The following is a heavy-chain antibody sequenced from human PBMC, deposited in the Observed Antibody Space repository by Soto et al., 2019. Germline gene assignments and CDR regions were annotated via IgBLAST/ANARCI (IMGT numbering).Heavy chain of an antibody. J-gene: IGHJ6*02. CDR2: IYARGDT. V-gene: IGHV4-4*07. CDR3: AGIGEEVYYGMDV. CDR1: GGSMSSYY. D-gene: IGHD1-26*01. Sequence: SETLSLTCPFSGGSMSSYYWNWVRQPAGRGLEWIGRIYARGDTNYNPSLKSRVTMFVDRSTNEFSLRLTSVTAADTAAYYCAGIGEEVYYGMDVWGQGTTVTSP.